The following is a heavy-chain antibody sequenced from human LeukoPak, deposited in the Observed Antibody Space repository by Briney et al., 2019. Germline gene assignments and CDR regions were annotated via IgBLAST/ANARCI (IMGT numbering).Heavy chain of an antibody. CDR1: GGTFSSYA. V-gene: IGHV1-69*05. Sequence: SVKVSCKASGGTFSSYAISWVRQAPGQGLEWMGRIIPIFGTANYAQKFQGRVTITTDESTSTAYMELSSLRSEDTAVYYCARVVVYDYYGSGSYPYYFDYWGQGTLVTVSS. CDR2: IIPIFGTA. J-gene: IGHJ4*02. CDR3: ARVVVYDYYGSGSYPYYFDY. D-gene: IGHD3-10*01.